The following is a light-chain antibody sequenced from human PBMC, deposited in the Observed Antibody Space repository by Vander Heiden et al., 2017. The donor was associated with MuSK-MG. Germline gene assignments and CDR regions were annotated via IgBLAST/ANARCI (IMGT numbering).Light chain of an antibody. CDR2: AAS. Sequence: DIQLTQSPSSLSASVGDRVTITCRASQSISSYLNWYQQRPGKAPKLRIYAASSLQSGVPSRFSGSGSGTEFTLTISSLQPEDFATYYCQQSYRIPFTFGPGTKVDIK. V-gene: IGKV1-39*01. CDR3: QQSYRIPFT. J-gene: IGKJ3*01. CDR1: QSISSY.